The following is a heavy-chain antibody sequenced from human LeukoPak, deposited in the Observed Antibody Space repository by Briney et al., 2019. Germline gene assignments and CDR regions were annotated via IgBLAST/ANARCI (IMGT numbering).Heavy chain of an antibody. V-gene: IGHV3-49*03. CDR3: SRAPYFDFYMDV. CDR2: IRSKANGGTI. D-gene: IGHD3-3*01. CDR1: GFTFGDSG. Sequence: GGSLRLSCTGSGFTFGDSGVNWFRQAPGKGLEWVSFIRSKANGGTIQYAASVKGRFTISRDDSESIAYLQMNSLRTEDTAVYYCSRAPYFDFYMDVWGKGTTVIVSS. J-gene: IGHJ6*03.